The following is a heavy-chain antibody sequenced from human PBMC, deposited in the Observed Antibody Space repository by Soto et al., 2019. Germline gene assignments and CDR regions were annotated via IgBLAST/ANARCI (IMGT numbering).Heavy chain of an antibody. V-gene: IGHV1-3*01. CDR1: GYTFTSYA. CDR2: INAGNGNT. CDR3: ARDQGSYYNSYFDY. D-gene: IGHD3-10*01. Sequence: ASVKVSCKASGYTFTSYAMHWVRQAPGQRLEWMGWINAGNGNTKYSQKFQGRVTITRDTSASTAYMELSSLRSEDTAVYYCARDQGSYYNSYFDYWGQGTLVTVSS. J-gene: IGHJ4*02.